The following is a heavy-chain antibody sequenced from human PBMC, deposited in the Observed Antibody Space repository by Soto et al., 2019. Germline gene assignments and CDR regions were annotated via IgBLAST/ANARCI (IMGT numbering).Heavy chain of an antibody. CDR3: ARHGIQVSHDV. CDR2: ITTSSHTI. V-gene: IGHV3-48*02. D-gene: IGHD5-18*01. CDR1: GFTFSSYS. J-gene: IGHJ6*02. Sequence: EVQLVESGGGLVQPGGSLRLSCAASGFTFSSYSMDWVRQAPGQGLEWISYITTSSHTIYYADSVRGLFTISRDNAKNALFLQMNSLRDDDTAVYYCARHGIQVSHDVWGQGTTVIVSS.